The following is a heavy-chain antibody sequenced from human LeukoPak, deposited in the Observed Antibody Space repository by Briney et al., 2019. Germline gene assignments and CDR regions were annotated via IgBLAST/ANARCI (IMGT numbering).Heavy chain of an antibody. D-gene: IGHD2-21*02. V-gene: IGHV4-59*12. J-gene: IGHJ4*02. CDR1: GGSISSYY. Sequence: SETLSLTCTVSGGSISSYYWSWLRQPPGKGLEWIGYIYYSGSTNYNPSLKSRVTISVDSSKNQFSLKLSSVTAADTAVYYCARYEVTGSYYFDYWGQGTLVTVSS. CDR2: IYYSGST. CDR3: ARYEVTGSYYFDY.